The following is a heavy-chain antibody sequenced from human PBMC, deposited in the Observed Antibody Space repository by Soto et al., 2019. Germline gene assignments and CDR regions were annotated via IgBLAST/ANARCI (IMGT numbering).Heavy chain of an antibody. J-gene: IGHJ6*03. CDR1: GFTVSSNN. Sequence: GGSLRLSCAGSGFTVSSNNMNWVRRAPGKGLEWVSAIYSGGITYYADSVRGRFTISRDNSKNTLYLQMNSLRAEDTAVYYCARDRGGSFIVPYMDVWGKGTTVTVSS. CDR3: ARDRGGSFIVPYMDV. D-gene: IGHD1-26*01. CDR2: IYSGGIT. V-gene: IGHV3-66*01.